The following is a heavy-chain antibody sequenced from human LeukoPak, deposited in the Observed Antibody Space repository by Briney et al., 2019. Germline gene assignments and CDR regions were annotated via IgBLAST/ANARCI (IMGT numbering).Heavy chain of an antibody. CDR1: GLIFSSYW. Sequence: GGSLRLSCAASGLIFSSYWMSWVRQAPGKGLEWVSGISWNSGSIGYADSVKGRFTISRDNAKNSLYPQMNSLRAEDTAVYYCATASGTKRGYSGYDGGIGYMDVWGKGTTVTVSS. J-gene: IGHJ6*03. CDR3: ATASGTKRGYSGYDGGIGYMDV. D-gene: IGHD5-12*01. CDR2: ISWNSGSI. V-gene: IGHV3-48*04.